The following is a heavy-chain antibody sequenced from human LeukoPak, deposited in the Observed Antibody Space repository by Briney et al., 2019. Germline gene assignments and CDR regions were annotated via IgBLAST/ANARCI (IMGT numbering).Heavy chain of an antibody. V-gene: IGHV3-23*01. Sequence: PGGSLRLSCAASGFTFSSYAMSWVRQAPGKGLEWVSAISGSGGSTYYADSVKGRFTISRDNSKNTLYLQMNSLRAEDTAVYYCARVQRKGFGESLDAFDIWGQGTMVTVSS. J-gene: IGHJ3*02. CDR2: ISGSGGST. D-gene: IGHD3-10*01. CDR3: ARVQRKGFGESLDAFDI. CDR1: GFTFSSYA.